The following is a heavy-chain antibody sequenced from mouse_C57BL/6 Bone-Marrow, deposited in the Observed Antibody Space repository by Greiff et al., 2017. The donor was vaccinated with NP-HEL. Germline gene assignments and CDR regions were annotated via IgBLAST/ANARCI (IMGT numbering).Heavy chain of an antibody. CDR3: ASRSDEYFDG. CDR2: IYPGSGST. Sequence: QVQLQQPGAELVKPGASVKMSCKASGYTFTSYWITWVKQRPGQGLEWIGDIYPGSGSTNYNEKFKSKATLTVDTSSSTAYMQLSGLTAEDSAVYYCASRSDEYFDGWGTGTTVTVSS. V-gene: IGHV1-55*01. CDR1: GYTFTSYW. J-gene: IGHJ1*03.